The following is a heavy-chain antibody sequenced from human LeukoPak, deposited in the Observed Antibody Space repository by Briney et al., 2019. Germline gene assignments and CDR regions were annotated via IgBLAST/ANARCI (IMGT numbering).Heavy chain of an antibody. CDR3: ARSQAYYYDSSGYGGLDY. CDR1: GYTFTTYG. D-gene: IGHD3-22*01. V-gene: IGHV1-18*01. Sequence: ASVKVSCKASGYTFTTYGISWVRPAPGQGLEWMGWISAYNGNTNYAQKLQGRVTMTTDTSTSTAYMELRSLRSDDTAVYYCARSQAYYYDSSGYGGLDYWGQGTLVTVSS. J-gene: IGHJ4*02. CDR2: ISAYNGNT.